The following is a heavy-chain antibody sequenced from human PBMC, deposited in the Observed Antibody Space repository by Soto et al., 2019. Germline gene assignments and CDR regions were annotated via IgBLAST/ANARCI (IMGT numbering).Heavy chain of an antibody. V-gene: IGHV3-23*01. Sequence: PGGSLRLSCAASGFTFSSYAMSWVRQAPGKGLEWVSAISGSGGSTYYADSVKGRFTISRDNSKNTLYLQMNSLRAEDTAVYYCAKGPYSSGWYGEIYYFDYWGQGTLVTVSS. CDR3: AKGPYSSGWYGEIYYFDY. J-gene: IGHJ4*02. CDR2: ISGSGGST. D-gene: IGHD6-19*01. CDR1: GFTFSSYA.